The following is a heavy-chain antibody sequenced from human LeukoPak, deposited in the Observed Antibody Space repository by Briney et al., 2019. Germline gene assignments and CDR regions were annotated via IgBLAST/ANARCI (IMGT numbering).Heavy chain of an antibody. D-gene: IGHD3-22*01. CDR2: INQDGSEK. J-gene: IGHJ4*02. Sequence: GGSLRLSCAASGFTFSSYWMSWVRQAPGKGLEWVANINQDGSEKYYVDSVKGRFTISRDNVKNSLYLQMNSLRAEDTAVYYCARDLITMIVVVSEYYFDYWGQGTLVTVSS. CDR1: GFTFSSYW. CDR3: ARDLITMIVVVSEYYFDY. V-gene: IGHV3-7*01.